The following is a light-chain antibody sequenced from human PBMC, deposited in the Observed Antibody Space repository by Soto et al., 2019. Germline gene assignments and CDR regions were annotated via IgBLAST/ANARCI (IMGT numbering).Light chain of an antibody. Sequence: DIQMTQSPSSLSASVGDRVTITRRASQDINNYLDWYQVKPGKAPKLLIYDATNLETGVPSRFSGSGSRTDFSFNISSLQPEDVAIYYCHQYDNLPPTFGQGTRLDIK. CDR3: HQYDNLPPT. J-gene: IGKJ5*01. V-gene: IGKV1-33*01. CDR2: DAT. CDR1: QDINNY.